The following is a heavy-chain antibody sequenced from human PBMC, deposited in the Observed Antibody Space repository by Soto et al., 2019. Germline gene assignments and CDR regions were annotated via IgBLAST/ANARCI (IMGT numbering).Heavy chain of an antibody. J-gene: IGHJ4*02. V-gene: IGHV3-48*02. CDR2: INDVSDAI. CDR1: GFIFSTCS. Sequence: PGGSLRLSCSASGFIFSTCSMSWVRQAPGKGLEWLSYINDVSDAIFYADSVRGRFTISRDNAKNSLFLHMNSLRDDDTAVYYCARDRPGNFALDSCGQGTLVTVSS. CDR3: ARDRPGNFALDS. D-gene: IGHD6-6*01.